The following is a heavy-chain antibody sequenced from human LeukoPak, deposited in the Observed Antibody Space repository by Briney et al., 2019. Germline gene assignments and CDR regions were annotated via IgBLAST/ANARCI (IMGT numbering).Heavy chain of an antibody. J-gene: IGHJ4*02. V-gene: IGHV4-39*01. CDR2: IYSGTT. CDR1: GGSISSSSYS. CDR3: ARLRFDFWSGYTHPYFDY. D-gene: IGHD3-3*01. Sequence: SETLSLTCTVSGGSISSSSYSWGWIRQPPGKGLEWIGSIYSGTTHYNPSLKSRVTISVDTSKIQFSLKLSSVAATDTAVYFCARLRFDFWSGYTHPYFDYWGQGTLVTVSS.